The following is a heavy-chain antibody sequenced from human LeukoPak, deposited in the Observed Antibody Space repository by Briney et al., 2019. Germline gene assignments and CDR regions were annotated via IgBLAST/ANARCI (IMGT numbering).Heavy chain of an antibody. CDR1: GFTVSSNY. D-gene: IGHD5-24*01. Sequence: GGSLRLSCAASGFTVSSNYMSWVRQAPGKGLEWVSVIYSGGSTYYADSVEGRFTTSRDNSKNTLYLQMNSLRAEDTAVYYCARVKMATIDYWGQGTLVTVSS. CDR3: ARVKMATIDY. J-gene: IGHJ4*02. CDR2: IYSGGST. V-gene: IGHV3-53*01.